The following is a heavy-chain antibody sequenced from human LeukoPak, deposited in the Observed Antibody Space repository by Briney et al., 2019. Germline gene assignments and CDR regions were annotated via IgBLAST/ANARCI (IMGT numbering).Heavy chain of an antibody. CDR1: GFTFSSYA. J-gene: IGHJ6*03. D-gene: IGHD2-2*01. Sequence: GGSLRLSCAASGFTFSSYAMSWVRQAPGKGLEWVSAISGSGGSTYYADSVKGRFTISRDNSKNTLYLQMNSLRAEDTAVYYCAKGALRAATSRDNYYYYYYMEVWGKGTTVTVPS. CDR2: ISGSGGST. CDR3: AKGALRAATSRDNYYYYYYMEV. V-gene: IGHV3-23*01.